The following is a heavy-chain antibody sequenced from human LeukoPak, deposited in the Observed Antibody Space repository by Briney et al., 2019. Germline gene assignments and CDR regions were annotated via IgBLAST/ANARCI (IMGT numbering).Heavy chain of an antibody. Sequence: SETLSLTYTVSGGSISSYYWSWIRQPPGKGLEWIGYIYYSGSTNYNPSLKSRVTISVDTSKNQFSLKLSSVTAADTAVYYCARGYSYGAPLRYWGQGTLVTVSS. CDR1: GGSISSYY. V-gene: IGHV4-59*01. D-gene: IGHD5-18*01. CDR2: IYYSGST. CDR3: ARGYSYGAPLRY. J-gene: IGHJ4*02.